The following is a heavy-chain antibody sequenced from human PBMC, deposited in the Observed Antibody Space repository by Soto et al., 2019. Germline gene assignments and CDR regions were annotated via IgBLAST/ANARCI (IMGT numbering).Heavy chain of an antibody. CDR3: AREWTAGRHDAFDL. V-gene: IGHV3-30-3*01. J-gene: IGHJ3*01. D-gene: IGHD1-26*01. CDR2: ISYDGSNK. Sequence: QVQLVESGGGVVQPGRSLRLSCAASGFTFSSYAMHWVRQAPGKGLEWVAVISYDGSNKYYADSVKGRFTISRDNSKSTLYLQMNSLRAKDTAVHYGAREWTAGRHDAFDLWVQGTMVTASS. CDR1: GFTFSSYA.